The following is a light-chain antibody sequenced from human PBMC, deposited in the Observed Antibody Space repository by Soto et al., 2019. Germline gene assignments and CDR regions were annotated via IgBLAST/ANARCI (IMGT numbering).Light chain of an antibody. CDR1: QDIGHY. V-gene: IGKV1D-8*01. Sequence: VIWMTQSPSFLSAIRGDRVTISCRMSQDIGHYLAWYRQKPGKAPALLIYDTSRLQTEAPSSFSGRGSGTSFTLTIISLQSEDFATYYCQQYYTFPLYTFGQGTKLEI. J-gene: IGKJ2*01. CDR2: DTS. CDR3: QQYYTFPLYT.